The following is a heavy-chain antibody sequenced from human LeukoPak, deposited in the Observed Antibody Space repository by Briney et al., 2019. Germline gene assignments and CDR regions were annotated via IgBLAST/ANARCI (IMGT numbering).Heavy chain of an antibody. V-gene: IGHV3-21*01. Sequence: GGSLRLSCEASGFTFRSHWMSWVRQAPGKGLEWVSSISSSSSYIYYADSVKGRFTISRDNAKNSLYLQMNSLRAEDTAVYYCARVRVYWGSVKDYWGQGTLVTVSS. J-gene: IGHJ4*02. D-gene: IGHD7-27*01. CDR1: GFTFRSHW. CDR2: ISSSSSYI. CDR3: ARVRVYWGSVKDY.